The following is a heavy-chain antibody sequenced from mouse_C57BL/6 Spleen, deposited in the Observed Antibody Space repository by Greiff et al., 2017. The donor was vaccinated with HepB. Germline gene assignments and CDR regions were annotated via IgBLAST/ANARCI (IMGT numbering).Heavy chain of an antibody. CDR1: GFTFSDYY. J-gene: IGHJ4*01. D-gene: IGHD2-10*01. CDR3: ARVTYYGYAMDY. V-gene: IGHV5-16*01. CDR2: INYDGSST. Sequence: EVMLVESEGGLVQPGSSMKLSCTASGFTFSDYYMAWVRQVPEKGLEWVANINYDGSSTYYLDSLKSRFIISRDNAKNILYLQMSSLKSEDTATYYCARVTYYGYAMDYWGQGTSVTVSS.